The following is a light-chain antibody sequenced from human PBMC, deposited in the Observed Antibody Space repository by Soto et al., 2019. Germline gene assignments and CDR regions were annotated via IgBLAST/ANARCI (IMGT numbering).Light chain of an antibody. CDR3: QQRSNLVS. CDR2: DAS. V-gene: IGKV3-11*01. J-gene: IGKJ5*01. Sequence: EIVLKQSPATLSLSPGERATLSCRASQSVLTYLGWYQHKPGQAPRLHIYDASNRAAGIPDRFSCSGSGTDFTFAISSLEPEAFAIYYCQQRSNLVSFGQGTRLDIK. CDR1: QSVLTY.